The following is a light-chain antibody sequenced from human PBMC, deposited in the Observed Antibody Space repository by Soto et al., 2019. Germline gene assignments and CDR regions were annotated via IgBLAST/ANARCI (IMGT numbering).Light chain of an antibody. Sequence: QSVLTQPPSASGSPGQSVNISCTGTSSEVVAYNYVSWYQQLPGKAPKLIIYEVSKRPSGVPDRFSGSKSGNTASLTVSGLQAEDEADYYCTSYAGTYSFFYVFGTGTKVTVL. CDR1: SSEVVAYNY. J-gene: IGLJ1*01. CDR2: EVS. CDR3: TSYAGTYSFFYV. V-gene: IGLV2-8*01.